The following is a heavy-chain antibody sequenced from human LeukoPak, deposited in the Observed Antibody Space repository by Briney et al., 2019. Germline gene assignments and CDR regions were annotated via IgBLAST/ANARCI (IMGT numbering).Heavy chain of an antibody. Sequence: ASVKVSCKASGYTFTNYYMHWVRQAPGRGLEWMGWINPHSGGTKYAQEFQGRVTMTRDTSISTAYMELSRLRSDDTAVYYCARSGYFDYWGQGTLVTVSS. CDR3: ARSGYFDY. J-gene: IGHJ4*02. CDR1: GYTFTNYY. CDR2: INPHSGGT. V-gene: IGHV1-2*02. D-gene: IGHD1-1*01.